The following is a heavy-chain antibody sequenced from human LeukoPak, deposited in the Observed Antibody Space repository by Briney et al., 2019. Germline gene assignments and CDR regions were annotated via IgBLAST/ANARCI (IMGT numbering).Heavy chain of an antibody. CDR1: GFTFSSYA. D-gene: IGHD3-22*01. V-gene: IGHV3-23*01. CDR3: AGYYYDSSGYYNYFDY. Sequence: GGSLRLSCAASGFTFSSYAMSWVRRAPVKGLEWVSAISGSGGSTYYADSVKGRFTISRDNSKDTLYLQMNSLRAEDTAVYYCAGYYYDSSGYYNYFDYWGQGTLVTVSS. CDR2: ISGSGGST. J-gene: IGHJ4*02.